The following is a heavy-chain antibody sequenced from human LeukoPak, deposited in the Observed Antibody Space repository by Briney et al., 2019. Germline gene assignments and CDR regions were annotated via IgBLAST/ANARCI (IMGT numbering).Heavy chain of an antibody. CDR1: GFTFSDYY. Sequence: PGGSLRLSCVASGFTFSDYYMTWIRQAPGQGLEWLSYISGGSGSTKYADSVKGRFTISRDNAKNSLYLQMNSLRAEDTAVYYCAKSPFTIPYGLDVWGQGTTVTVSS. CDR3: AKSPFTIPYGLDV. V-gene: IGHV3-11*06. J-gene: IGHJ6*02. D-gene: IGHD3-3*01. CDR2: ISGGSGST.